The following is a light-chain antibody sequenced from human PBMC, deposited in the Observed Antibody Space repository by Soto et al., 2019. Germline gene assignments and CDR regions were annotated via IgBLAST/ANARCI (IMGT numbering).Light chain of an antibody. J-gene: IGKJ1*01. CDR2: KAS. Sequence: DIQMTQSPSSLSASVGDRVTITCRASQSISTYLIWYQQKPGKAPKLLIYKASTLKSGVPSRFSGSGSGTEFTLTTSSLQPDDFATYYCQHYNSYSEAFGQGTKVDIK. CDR1: QSISTY. V-gene: IGKV1-5*03. CDR3: QHYNSYSEA.